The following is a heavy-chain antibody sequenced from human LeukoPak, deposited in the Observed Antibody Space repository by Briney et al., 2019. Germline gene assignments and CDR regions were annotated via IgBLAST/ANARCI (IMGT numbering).Heavy chain of an antibody. CDR3: AMKRAMITFGGVIE. V-gene: IGHV3-23*01. D-gene: IGHD3-16*02. Sequence: GGSLRLSCAASGFTFSSYAMSWVRQAPGKGLEWVSAISGSGGSTYYADSVKGRFTISRDNSKNTLHLQMNSLRAEDTAVYYCAMKRAMITFGGVIEWGQGTLVTVSS. CDR1: GFTFSSYA. CDR2: ISGSGGST. J-gene: IGHJ4*02.